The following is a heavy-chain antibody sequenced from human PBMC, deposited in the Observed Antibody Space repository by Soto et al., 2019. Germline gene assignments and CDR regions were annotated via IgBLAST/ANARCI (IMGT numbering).Heavy chain of an antibody. V-gene: IGHV3-23*01. J-gene: IGHJ4*02. CDR1: GFTIVSYA. D-gene: IGHD1-26*01. CDR2: ISGSGDST. Sequence: GGSLRLSCAASGFTIVSYAMSWILQAPGKGLEWVSVISGSGDSTFYADSVKGRFTISRDNSKNTLYLQMNSLRAEDTAVYYCAKRAWGYFYFDYWRQGTLDTVSS. CDR3: AKRAWGYFYFDY.